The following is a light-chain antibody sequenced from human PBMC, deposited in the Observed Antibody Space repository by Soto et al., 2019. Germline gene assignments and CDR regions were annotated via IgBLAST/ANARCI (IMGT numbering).Light chain of an antibody. V-gene: IGKV1-39*01. J-gene: IGKJ2*01. CDR3: HQSFCNPYT. CDR2: ATS. Sequence: DIQTTQTPSSLSASVGDRVTLTCRASHSMRDSLNWYRQKPERAPELLIYATSPLKSGVPSRFNGNRSGTEFTLTISGLQPEDFATDLCHQSFCNPYTCGLGTQREI. CDR1: HSMRDS.